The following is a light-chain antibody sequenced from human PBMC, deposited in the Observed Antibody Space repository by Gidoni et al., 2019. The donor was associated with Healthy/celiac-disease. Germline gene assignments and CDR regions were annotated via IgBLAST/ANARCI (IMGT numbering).Light chain of an antibody. J-gene: IGKJ2*01. CDR3: QQSYSTPPENT. V-gene: IGKV1-39*01. CDR1: QSISSY. Sequence: DLQLTQSPSSLSASVGDRVTITCRASQSISSYLNWYQQKPGKAPKLLIYAASSLQSGVPSRFSGSGSGTDFTLTISSLQPEDFATYYCQQSYSTPPENTFGQXTKLEIK. CDR2: AAS.